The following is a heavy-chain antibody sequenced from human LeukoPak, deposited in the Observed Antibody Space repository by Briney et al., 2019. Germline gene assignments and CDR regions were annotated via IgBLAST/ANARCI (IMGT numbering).Heavy chain of an antibody. CDR1: GGSFSGYY. CDR2: INHSGST. J-gene: IGHJ4*02. Sequence: SETLSLTCAVYGGSFSGYYWSWIRQPPGKGLEWIGEINHSGSTNYNPSLKSRVTISVDTSKNQFSLKLSSVTAADTAVYYCAGRLLWFGESLYYFDHWGQGTLVTVSS. D-gene: IGHD3-10*01. V-gene: IGHV4-34*01. CDR3: AGRLLWFGESLYYFDH.